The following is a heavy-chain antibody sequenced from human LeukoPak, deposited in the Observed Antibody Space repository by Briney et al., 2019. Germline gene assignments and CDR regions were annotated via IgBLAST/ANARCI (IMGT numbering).Heavy chain of an antibody. D-gene: IGHD3-10*01. Sequence: GASVKVSCKASGGTFSSYTISWVRQAPGQGLEWMGRIIPILGIANYAQKFQGRVTITADKSTSTAYMKLSSPRSEDTAVYYCATSPGSGGDYWGQGTLVTVSS. CDR3: ATSPGSGGDY. V-gene: IGHV1-69*02. J-gene: IGHJ4*02. CDR2: IIPILGIA. CDR1: GGTFSSYT.